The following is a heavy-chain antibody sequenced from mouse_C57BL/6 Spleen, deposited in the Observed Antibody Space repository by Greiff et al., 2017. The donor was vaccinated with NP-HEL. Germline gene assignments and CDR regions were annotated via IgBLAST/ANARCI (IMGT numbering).Heavy chain of an antibody. D-gene: IGHD3-2*02. V-gene: IGHV2-5*01. CDR3: ARGKAQAPDY. CDR1: GFSLTSYG. Sequence: VKLMESGPGLVQPSQSLSITCTVSGFSLTSYGVHWVRQSPGKGLEWLGVIWRGGSTDYNAAFMSRLSTTKDNSKSQVFFKMNSLQADDTAISYCARGKAQAPDYWGQGTTLTVSS. CDR2: IWRGGST. J-gene: IGHJ2*01.